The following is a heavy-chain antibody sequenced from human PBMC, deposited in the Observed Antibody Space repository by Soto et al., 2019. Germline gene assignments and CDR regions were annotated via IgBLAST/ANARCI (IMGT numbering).Heavy chain of an antibody. CDR2: NNHSGST. CDR1: GASFSGYY. J-gene: IGHJ5*02. Sequence: SETLSLTCAVYGASFSGYYWSWIRQPPGKGLEWIGENNHSGSTNYNPSPKRRVTTSVDTSKNHFSLKLSSVTAADTAGYYCARGGIWSGYRSLPRRGEWFDPWGQGTLVPVSS. V-gene: IGHV4-34*01. D-gene: IGHD3-3*01. CDR3: ARGGIWSGYRSLPRRGEWFDP.